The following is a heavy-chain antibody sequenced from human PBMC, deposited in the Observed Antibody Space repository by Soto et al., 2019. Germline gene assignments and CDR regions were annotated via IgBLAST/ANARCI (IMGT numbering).Heavy chain of an antibody. CDR3: AREVAGTSHRIIMVRGAPGVWFDP. V-gene: IGHV1-18*01. CDR1: GYTFTSYG. Sequence: QVQLVQSGAEVKKPGASVKVSCKASGYTFTSYGISWVRQAPGQGLEWMGWISAYNGNTNYAQKLQGRVTMTTDTSTSTAYVELRSPRSDDTAVYYCAREVAGTSHRIIMVRGAPGVWFDPWGQGSLVTVSS. D-gene: IGHD3-10*01. CDR2: ISAYNGNT. J-gene: IGHJ5*02.